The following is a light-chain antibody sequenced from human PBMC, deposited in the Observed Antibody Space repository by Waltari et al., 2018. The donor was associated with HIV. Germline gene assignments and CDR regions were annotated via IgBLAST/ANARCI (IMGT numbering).Light chain of an antibody. V-gene: IGKV4-1*01. CDR1: RTVYCKSDNQNY. Sequence: EIVITQSPDSLPVSLGERATMNCRSSRTVYCKSDNQNYLAWYQQKPGQSPKVLIYWASTRASGVPGRFSGSGSGTDFNLTISSLQADDVAVYYCQQYYTIESTFGGGTKVEIK. CDR2: WAS. CDR3: QQYYTIEST. J-gene: IGKJ4*01.